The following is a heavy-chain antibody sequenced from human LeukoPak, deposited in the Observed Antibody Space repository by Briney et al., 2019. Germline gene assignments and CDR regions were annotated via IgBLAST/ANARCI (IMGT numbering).Heavy chain of an antibody. CDR2: MYHSGTT. CDR1: GYSISSGYY. CDR3: ARVVEFSNYWFGP. V-gene: IGHV4-38-2*02. J-gene: IGHJ5*02. D-gene: IGHD1-26*01. Sequence: SETLSLTCTVSGYSISSGYYWGWIRQPPGKGLEWIGSMYHSGTTSYNPSLKSRVTMSADTSKNQFSLELRSVTAADTAVYYCARVVEFSNYWFGPWGHGTLVTVSS.